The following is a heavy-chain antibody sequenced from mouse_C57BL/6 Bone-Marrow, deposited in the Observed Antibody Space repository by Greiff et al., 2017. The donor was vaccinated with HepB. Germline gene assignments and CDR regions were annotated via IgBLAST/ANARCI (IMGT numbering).Heavy chain of an antibody. CDR3: ARKCVLYFGC. V-gene: IGHV1-82*01. CDR2: IYPGDGDT. CDR1: GYAFSSSW. Sequence: VQLQQSGPELVKPGASVKISCKASGYAFSSSWMNWVKQRPGKGLEWIGRIYPGDGDTNYNGKFKGKATLTADKSSSTAYMQLSSLTSEDSAVYFCARKCVLYFGCWGKGTTLTV. J-gene: IGHJ2*01.